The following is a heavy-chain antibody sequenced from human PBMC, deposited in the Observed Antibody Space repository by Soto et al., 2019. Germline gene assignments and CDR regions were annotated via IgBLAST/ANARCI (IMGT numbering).Heavy chain of an antibody. CDR2: IYYSGST. Sequence: TLSLTCTVSGGSISSGGYYWSWIRQHPGKGLEWIGYIYYSGSTYYNPSLKSRVTISVDTSKNQFSLKLSSVTAADTAVYYCAREITIFGVVSPNSYMDVWGKGTTVTVSS. J-gene: IGHJ6*03. D-gene: IGHD3-3*01. CDR1: GGSISSGGYY. CDR3: AREITIFGVVSPNSYMDV. V-gene: IGHV4-31*03.